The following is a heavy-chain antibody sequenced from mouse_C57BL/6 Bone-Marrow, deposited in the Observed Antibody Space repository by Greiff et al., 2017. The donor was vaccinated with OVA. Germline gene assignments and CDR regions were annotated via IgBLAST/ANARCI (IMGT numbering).Heavy chain of an antibody. CDR2: INPSSGYT. J-gene: IGHJ3*01. Sequence: QVQLKQSGAELARPGASVKMSCKASGYTFTSYTMHWVKQRPGQGLEWIGYINPSSGYTKYNQKFKDKATLTADKSSSTDYMQLSSLTSEDSAVYYCARLLRAFAYWGQGTLVTVSA. V-gene: IGHV1-4*01. CDR1: GYTFTSYT. CDR3: ARLLRAFAY. D-gene: IGHD1-1*01.